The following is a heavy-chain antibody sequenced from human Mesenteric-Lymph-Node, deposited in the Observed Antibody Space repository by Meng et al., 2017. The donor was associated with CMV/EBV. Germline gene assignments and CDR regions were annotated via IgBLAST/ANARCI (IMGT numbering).Heavy chain of an antibody. D-gene: IGHD2-15*01. CDR1: GFSFSTFA. CDR3: ARAVAPAGGDYYSMDV. V-gene: IGHV3-21*01. CDR2: ISSSSSYI. Sequence: GGSLRLSCAASGFSFSTFAMNWVRQAPGKGLEWVSSISSSSSYIYYADSVKGRFTISRDNAKNSLFLQMNSLRAEDTAVYYCARAVAPAGGDYYSMDVWGQGTTVTVSS. J-gene: IGHJ6*02.